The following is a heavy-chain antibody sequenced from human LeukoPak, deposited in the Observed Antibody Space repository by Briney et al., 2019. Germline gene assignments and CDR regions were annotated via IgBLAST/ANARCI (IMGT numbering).Heavy chain of an antibody. Sequence: ASVKVSCKASGYTFTSYYMHWVRQAPGQGLEWMGIINPSGGSTSYAQKFQGRVTMTRDTSTSTVYMELSSLRSEGTAVYYCARELSGYYDYVWGDNWFDPWGQGTLVTVSS. CDR3: ARELSGYYDYVWGDNWFDP. D-gene: IGHD3-16*01. CDR1: GYTFTSYY. V-gene: IGHV1-46*03. CDR2: INPSGGST. J-gene: IGHJ5*02.